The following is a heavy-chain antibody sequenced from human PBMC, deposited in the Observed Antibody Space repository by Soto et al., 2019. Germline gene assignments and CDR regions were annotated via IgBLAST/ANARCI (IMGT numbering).Heavy chain of an antibody. CDR1: GGTFSSYT. CDR2: IIPILGIA. V-gene: IGHV1-69*02. CDR3: ARVAYYDILTGYYGHYYYYGMDV. J-gene: IGHJ6*02. D-gene: IGHD3-9*01. Sequence: SVKVSCKASGGTFSSYTISWVRQAPGQGLEWMGRIIPILGIANYAQKFQGRVTITADKSTSTAYMELSSLRSEDTAVYYCARVAYYDILTGYYGHYYYYGMDVWG.